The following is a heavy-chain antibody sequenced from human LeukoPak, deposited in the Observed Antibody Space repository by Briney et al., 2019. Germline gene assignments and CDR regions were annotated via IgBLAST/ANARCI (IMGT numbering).Heavy chain of an antibody. CDR3: ARVGANGGVLDY. CDR1: GFSFSDYY. D-gene: IGHD2-8*02. CDR2: IGSRGSTI. J-gene: IGHJ4*02. Sequence: NPGGSLRLSCAASGFSFSDYYMTWIRQALGKGLEWVSYIGSRGSTIYYADSVKGRFTISRDNVKNSLYLQMNGLRAEDTAIYYCARVGANGGVLDYWGQGTLVAVSP. V-gene: IGHV3-11*01.